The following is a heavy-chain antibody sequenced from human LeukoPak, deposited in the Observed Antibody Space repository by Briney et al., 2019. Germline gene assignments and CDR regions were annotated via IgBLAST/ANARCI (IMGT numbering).Heavy chain of an antibody. J-gene: IGHJ4*02. D-gene: IGHD1-26*01. CDR2: IIPIFGTA. Sequence: SVKVSCKASGGTFSSYAISWVRQAPGQGLEWMGGIIPIFGTANYAQKFQGRVTITTDESTSTAYMELSSLRSEGTAVYYCASRYSGSYSLFNFDYWGQGTLVTVSS. CDR3: ASRYSGSYSLFNFDY. V-gene: IGHV1-69*05. CDR1: GGTFSSYA.